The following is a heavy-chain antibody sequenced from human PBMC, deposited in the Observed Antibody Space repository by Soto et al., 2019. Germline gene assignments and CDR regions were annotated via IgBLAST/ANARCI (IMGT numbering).Heavy chain of an antibody. V-gene: IGHV4-30-2*01. Sequence: QTXSLTCAFSCVSIISVVYSGIWIRQPPGKGLEWIGYTYHSGSTYYNPSLKSRVTISVDRSKNQFSLKLSSVTAADTAVYYCDRVGGLVRSSLDWLETWGQGTLVNVYS. CDR1: CVSIISVVYS. CDR3: DRVGGLVRSSLDWLET. J-gene: IGHJ5*02. D-gene: IGHD3-16*01. CDR2: TYHSGST.